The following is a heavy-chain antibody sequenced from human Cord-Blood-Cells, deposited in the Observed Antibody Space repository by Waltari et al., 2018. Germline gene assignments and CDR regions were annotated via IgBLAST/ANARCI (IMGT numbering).Heavy chain of an antibody. D-gene: IGHD3-3*01. CDR3: ARGVIRFLGYWFDP. J-gene: IGHJ5*02. V-gene: IGHV1-18*04. Sequence: QVQLVQSGAEVKKPGASVKVSCKASGYTFTSYGIIWVRPAPVQGLEWMGWISAYNGNTNHAQKLQGRVTMTTDTSTSTAYMELRSLRSDDTVVNYCARGVIRFLGYWFDPWGQGTLVTVSS. CDR2: ISAYNGNT. CDR1: GYTFTSYG.